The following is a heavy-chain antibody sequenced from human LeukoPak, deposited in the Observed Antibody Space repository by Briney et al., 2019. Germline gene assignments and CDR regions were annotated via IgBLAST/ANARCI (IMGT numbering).Heavy chain of an antibody. CDR1: GGTFSSYA. J-gene: IGHJ6*02. D-gene: IGHD2-15*01. V-gene: IGHV1-69*04. CDR2: NIPILGIA. Sequence: VKLSCKASGGTFSSYAISWVRHTPEQGLEWMGRNIPILGIANYAQKSQGRVTITADKSTSTAYMELSSLRSEDTAVYYCARGVVVVAATPMHYYYYGMDVWGQGTTVTVSS. CDR3: ARGVVVVAATPMHYYYYGMDV.